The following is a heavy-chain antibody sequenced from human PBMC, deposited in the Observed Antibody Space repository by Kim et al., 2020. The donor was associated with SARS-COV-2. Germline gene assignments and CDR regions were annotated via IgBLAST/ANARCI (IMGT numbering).Heavy chain of an antibody. D-gene: IGHD3-10*01. J-gene: IGHJ6*02. CDR1: GYTFTSYD. CDR3: ARGATTYGSGSYYNLLSFGVVSPGGYYYGMDV. V-gene: IGHV1-8*02. CDR2: MNPNSGNT. Sequence: ASVKVSCKASGYTFTSYDINWVRQATGQGLEWMGWMNPNSGNTGYAQKFQGRVTMTRNTSISTAYMELSSLRSEDTAVYYCARGATTYGSGSYYNLLSFGVVSPGGYYYGMDVWGQGTTVTVSS.